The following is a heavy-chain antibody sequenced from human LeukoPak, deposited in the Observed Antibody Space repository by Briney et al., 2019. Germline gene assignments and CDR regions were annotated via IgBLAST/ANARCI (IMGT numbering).Heavy chain of an antibody. V-gene: IGHV1-46*01. Sequence: GASVKVSCKASGYTFTSYYMHWVRQAPGQGLEWMGRINPSGGSTSYAQKFQGRVTMTRDTSTSTVYMELSSLRSEDTAVYYCAGSYCSGGSCHGPYYYYYGMDVWGQGTTVTVSS. D-gene: IGHD2-15*01. CDR2: INPSGGST. J-gene: IGHJ6*02. CDR1: GYTFTSYY. CDR3: AGSYCSGGSCHGPYYYYYGMDV.